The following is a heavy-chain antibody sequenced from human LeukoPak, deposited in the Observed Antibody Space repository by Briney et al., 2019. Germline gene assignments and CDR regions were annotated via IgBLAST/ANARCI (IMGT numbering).Heavy chain of an antibody. CDR3: ARDYIVVVPAAMAPTLDYYYYGMDV. CDR1: GFTFSDYY. D-gene: IGHD2-2*01. V-gene: IGHV3-11*01. J-gene: IGHJ6*02. Sequence: PGGSLRLSCAASGFTFSDYYMSWIRQAPGKGLEWVSYISSSGSTIYYADSVKGRFTISRDNAKNSLYLQMNSLRAGDTAVYYCARDYIVVVPAAMAPTLDYYYYGMDVWGQGTTVTVSS. CDR2: ISSSGSTI.